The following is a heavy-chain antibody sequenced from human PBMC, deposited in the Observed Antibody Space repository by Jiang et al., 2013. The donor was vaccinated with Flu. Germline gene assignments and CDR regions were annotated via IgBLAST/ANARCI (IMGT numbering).Heavy chain of an antibody. V-gene: IGHV4-59*08. CDR2: IYDTGST. Sequence: GPGLVKPSETLSLTCTVSGGSISTYDWAWIRQAPGKGLEWVGYIYDTGSTIHNPSLESRVTISVDTSKNQFSLKLRSVTAADTAIYYCVRHMTEIYWYYFDYWGQGTLVTVSS. CDR3: VRHMTEIYWYYFDY. CDR1: GGSISTYD. J-gene: IGHJ4*02. D-gene: IGHD2-8*02.